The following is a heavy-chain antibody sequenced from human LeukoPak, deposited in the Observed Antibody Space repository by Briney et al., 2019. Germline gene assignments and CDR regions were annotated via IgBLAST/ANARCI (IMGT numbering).Heavy chain of an antibody. CDR2: INHSGST. D-gene: IGHD3-22*01. CDR1: GGSFSGYY. J-gene: IGHJ4*02. Sequence: SETLSLTCAVYGGSFSGYYWSWIRQPPGKGLGWIGEINHSGSTNYNPSLKSRVTISVDTSKNQFSLKLSSVTAADTAVYYCARGDDSSGYYYYWGQGTLVTVSS. CDR3: ARGDDSSGYYYY. V-gene: IGHV4-34*01.